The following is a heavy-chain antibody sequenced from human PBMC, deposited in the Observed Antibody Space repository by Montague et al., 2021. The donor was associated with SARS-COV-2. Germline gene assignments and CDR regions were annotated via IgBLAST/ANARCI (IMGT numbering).Heavy chain of an antibody. J-gene: IGHJ3*02. CDR1: GFTFSGYA. CDR2: ISDRGGAA. D-gene: IGHD2-21*01. V-gene: IGHV3-23*01. CDR3: AKVRQMVGIYDVFDI. Sequence: SLRLSCAASGFTFSGYAMNWVRQAPGKGLEWVSAISDRGGAAYYADSVRGRFTNSRDNSNNTLYLQMNSLRGDDTAIYYCAKVRQMVGIYDVFDIWGQGTIVIVSS.